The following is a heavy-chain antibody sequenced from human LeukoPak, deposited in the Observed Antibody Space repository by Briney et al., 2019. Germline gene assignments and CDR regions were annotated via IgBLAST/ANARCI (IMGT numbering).Heavy chain of an antibody. CDR1: GGSISSGSYY. V-gene: IGHV4-61*02. J-gene: IGHJ4*02. D-gene: IGHD1-1*01. CDR3: ARGGPTTGIDY. CDR2: IYTSGST. Sequence: SQTLSLTCTVSGGSISSGSYYWSWIRQPAGKGLEWIGRIYTSGSTNYNPSLKSRVTISVDTPKNQFSLKLSSVTAADTAVYYCARGGPTTGIDYWGQGTLVTVSS.